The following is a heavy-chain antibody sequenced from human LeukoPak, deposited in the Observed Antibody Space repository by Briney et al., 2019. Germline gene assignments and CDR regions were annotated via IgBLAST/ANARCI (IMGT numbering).Heavy chain of an antibody. V-gene: IGHV3-48*04. Sequence: GGSLRLSCAASGFTFSSYSMNWVRQAPGKGLEWVSYISSSSSTIYYADSVKGRFTISRDNAKNSLYLQMDSLRAEDTAVYYCARVGALRGMDVWGQGTTVTVSS. CDR2: ISSSSSTI. CDR1: GFTFSSYS. CDR3: ARVGALRGMDV. J-gene: IGHJ6*02. D-gene: IGHD1-26*01.